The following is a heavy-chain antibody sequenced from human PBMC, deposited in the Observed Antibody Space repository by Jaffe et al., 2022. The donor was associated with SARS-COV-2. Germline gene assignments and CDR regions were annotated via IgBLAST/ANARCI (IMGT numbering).Heavy chain of an antibody. J-gene: IGHJ6*02. V-gene: IGHV4-30-4*01. CDR1: GGSISSGDYY. D-gene: IGHD1-1*01. CDR2: IYYSGST. Sequence: QVQLQESGPGLVKPSQTLSLTCTVSGGSISSGDYYWSWIRQPPGKGLEWIGYIYYSGSTYYNPSLKSRVTISVDTSKNQFSLKLSSVTAADTAVYYCARGDQLEPTLGSYYYYGMDVWGQGTTVTVSS. CDR3: ARGDQLEPTLGSYYYYGMDV.